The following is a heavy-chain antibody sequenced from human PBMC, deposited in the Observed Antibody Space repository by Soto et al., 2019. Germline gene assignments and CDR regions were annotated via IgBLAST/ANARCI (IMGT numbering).Heavy chain of an antibody. CDR1: GGSISSFGYY. Sequence: SETLSLTCTVSGGSISSFGYYWGWIRQPPGKGLEWIGSVYYSGNTYYNPSLKSRVTMSVDTSKNQFSLKLSSVTAADTAVYYCARHSSSYYYMDVWGKGTTVTVSS. CDR3: ARHSSSYYYMDV. D-gene: IGHD6-6*01. CDR2: VYYSGNT. V-gene: IGHV4-39*01. J-gene: IGHJ6*03.